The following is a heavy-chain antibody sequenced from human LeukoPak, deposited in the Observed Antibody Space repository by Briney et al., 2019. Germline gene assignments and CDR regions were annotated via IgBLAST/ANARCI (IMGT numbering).Heavy chain of an antibody. V-gene: IGHV3-74*01. CDR1: GFTFSSYW. CDR2: INSDGSST. J-gene: IGHJ3*01. Sequence: GGSLRLSCAASGFTFSSYWMHWVRQAPGKGLVWVSRINSDGSSTSYADSVKGRFTISRDNAKNTLYLQMNSLRAEDTAVYYCARARRGYDFWSGYYYLDYWGQGTMVTVSS. D-gene: IGHD3-3*01. CDR3: ARARRGYDFWSGYYYLDY.